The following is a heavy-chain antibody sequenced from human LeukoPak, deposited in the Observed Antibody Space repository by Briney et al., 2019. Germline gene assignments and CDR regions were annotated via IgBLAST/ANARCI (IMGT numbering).Heavy chain of an antibody. D-gene: IGHD5-18*01. CDR1: GFTFSSYV. CDR2: ISGSGGST. J-gene: IGHJ4*02. Sequence: GGSLGLSCAASGFTFSSYVMSWVRQAPGKGLEWVSVISGSGGSTYYADAVKGRFTISRDNSKNTLYLQMNSLRAEDTAVYYCAKGDTGMIRRYYFDYWGQGTLVTVSS. V-gene: IGHV3-23*01. CDR3: AKGDTGMIRRYYFDY.